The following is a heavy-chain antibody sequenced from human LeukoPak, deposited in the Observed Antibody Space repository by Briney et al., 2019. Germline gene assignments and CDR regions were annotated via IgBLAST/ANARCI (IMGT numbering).Heavy chain of an antibody. CDR2: ISGGGGST. CDR3: AKDPTHYYDSSGYYY. CDR1: GFTFSSYA. D-gene: IGHD3-22*01. J-gene: IGHJ4*02. Sequence: GGALRLSCAGSGFTFSSYARRWGRQAPGKGGEGGSAISGGGGSTYYADSGKGRFTIARDNSKNTLYLQMNSLRAEDTAVYYCAKDPTHYYDSSGYYYWGQGTLVTVSS. V-gene: IGHV3-23*01.